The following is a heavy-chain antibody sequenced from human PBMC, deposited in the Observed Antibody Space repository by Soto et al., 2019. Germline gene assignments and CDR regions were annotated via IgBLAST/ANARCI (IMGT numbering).Heavy chain of an antibody. CDR1: GFTFSGSA. CDR2: IRSKANSYAT. D-gene: IGHD6-19*01. J-gene: IGHJ3*02. CDR3: TRHAGPWLVLNDAFDI. V-gene: IGHV3-73*01. Sequence: SGGSLRLSCAASGFTFSGSAMHWVRQASGKGLEWVGRIRSKANSYATAYAASVKGRFTISRDDSKNTAYLQMNSLKTEDTAVYYCTRHAGPWLVLNDAFDIWGQGTMVTVSS.